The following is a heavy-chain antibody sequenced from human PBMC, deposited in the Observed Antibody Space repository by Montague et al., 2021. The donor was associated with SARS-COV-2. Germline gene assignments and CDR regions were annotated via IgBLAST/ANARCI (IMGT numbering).Heavy chain of an antibody. J-gene: IGHJ6*02. D-gene: IGHD1-14*01. Sequence: SETLSLTCAVYGGSFSGYYWSWIRQVPGKGLEWIGEIDHSRNTDHNPSLKSRVTIPVDTSKNQFSLNLISVTAADTAVYYCARGRNPSRAHAYGSLRLVYFAFDVWGQGTTVTVSS. V-gene: IGHV4-34*01. CDR3: ARGRNPSRAHAYGSLRLVYFAFDV. CDR1: GGSFSGYY. CDR2: IDHSRNT.